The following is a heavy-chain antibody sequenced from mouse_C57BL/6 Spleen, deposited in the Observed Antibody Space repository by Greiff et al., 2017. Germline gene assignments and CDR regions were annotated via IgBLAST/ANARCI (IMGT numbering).Heavy chain of an antibody. J-gene: IGHJ4*01. Sequence: VQLQQSGAELVKPGASVKLSCTASGFTITDYYMHWVKQRTEQGLEWIGRIDPEDGGTKYATKFKGKATITADTSSNTAYLPLSSLTSEDTAVYYCARWDGYDLDYWGQGTTVTVSS. V-gene: IGHV14-2*01. CDR3: ARWDGYDLDY. CDR2: IDPEDGGT. D-gene: IGHD4-1*01. CDR1: GFTITDYY.